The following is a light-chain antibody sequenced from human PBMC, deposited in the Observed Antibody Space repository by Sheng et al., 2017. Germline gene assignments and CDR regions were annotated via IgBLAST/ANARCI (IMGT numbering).Light chain of an antibody. Sequence: QSALTQPASVSGSPGQSITISCTGTSSDIGSYNFVSWYQHHPGKAPKVLIYEISQRPSGVSDRFSGSRSGNTASLTISALQTEDGADCYCCAYTDRGTLIFGGGTKLTVL. CDR3: CAYTDRGTLI. CDR1: SSDIGSYNF. CDR2: EIS. J-gene: IGLJ2*01. V-gene: IGLV2-23*02.